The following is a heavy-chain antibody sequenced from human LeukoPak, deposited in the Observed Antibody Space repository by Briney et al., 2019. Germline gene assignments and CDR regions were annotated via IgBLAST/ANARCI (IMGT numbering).Heavy chain of an antibody. V-gene: IGHV1-3*01. Sequence: GASVKVSCKASGHTFTSYAMHWVRQAPGQRLEWMGWINAGNGNTKYSQKFQGRVTITRDTSASTAYMELSSLRSEDTAVYYCARDQGIAAADGDSPLLDYGMGVWGQGTTVTVSS. CDR1: GHTFTSYA. CDR2: INAGNGNT. CDR3: ARDQGIAAADGDSPLLDYGMGV. D-gene: IGHD6-13*01. J-gene: IGHJ6*02.